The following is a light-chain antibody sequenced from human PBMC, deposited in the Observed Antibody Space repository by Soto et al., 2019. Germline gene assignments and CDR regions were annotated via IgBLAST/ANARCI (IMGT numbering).Light chain of an antibody. J-gene: IGKJ1*01. Sequence: AIQLTQSPSSLSASVGDRVTITWRASPGISSALAWYQQKPGKAPKLLIYDASSLERGVPSRFSGSGSGTDFTLTISSLQPGDFATYYCQQFNSYPLTFGQGTKVEIK. CDR3: QQFNSYPLT. CDR1: PGISSA. CDR2: DAS. V-gene: IGKV1-13*02.